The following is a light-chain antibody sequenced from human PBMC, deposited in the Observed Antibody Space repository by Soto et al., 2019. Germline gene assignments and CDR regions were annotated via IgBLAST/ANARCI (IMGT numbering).Light chain of an antibody. J-gene: IGKJ4*01. V-gene: IGKV4-1*01. CDR3: QQDYSAPLA. Sequence: DIVVTQSPDSLAVSLGERATSNCKSSQSVLNSSNNKNYLAWYQQKPGQPAKLLIYWACTPESGVPDRFSGCGSRTEFALTSSSLQDEDEAVEYCQQDYSAPLAIGGGTKVEVK. CDR2: WAC. CDR1: QSVLNSSNNKNY.